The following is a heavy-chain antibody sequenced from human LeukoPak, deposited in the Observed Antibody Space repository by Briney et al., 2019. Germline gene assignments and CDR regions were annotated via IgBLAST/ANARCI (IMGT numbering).Heavy chain of an antibody. CDR2: ISPYNT. V-gene: IGHV1-18*01. CDR1: GYTFTSYG. Sequence: SVKVSCKASGYTFTSYGISWVRQAPGQGLEWMGWISPYNTNYAQKFQGRVTMTTDTSRSTAYMEVRSLRSDDTAVYCCARGAKYYDILTGYYPTYYFDYWGQGTLVTVSS. D-gene: IGHD3-9*01. CDR3: ARGAKYYDILTGYYPTYYFDY. J-gene: IGHJ4*02.